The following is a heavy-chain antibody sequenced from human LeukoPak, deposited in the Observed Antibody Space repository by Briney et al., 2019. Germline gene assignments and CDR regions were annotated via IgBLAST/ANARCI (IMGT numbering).Heavy chain of an antibody. D-gene: IGHD2/OR15-2a*01. CDR2: TYYRSKWYN. CDR1: GDSVSINSAT. V-gene: IGHV6-1*01. CDR3: ARGNNAFDI. Sequence: SPTLSLTFAISGDSVSINSATWIWIRQSPSRGLEWLGRTYYRSKWYNDYAVSVKSRIIINPDTSKNQFSPQLNSVTPEDTAVYYCARGNNAFDIWGQGTTVTVSS. J-gene: IGHJ3*02.